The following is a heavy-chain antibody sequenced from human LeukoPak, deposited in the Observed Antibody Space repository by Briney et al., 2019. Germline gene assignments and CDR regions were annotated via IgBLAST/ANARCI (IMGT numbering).Heavy chain of an antibody. CDR1: GFTFSRYD. Sequence: QTGGSLRLSCAASGFTFSRYDMHWVRQAPGKGLEYVSTINSDGDSTFYANSVKGRFTMSRDNSKNTLYLQMGSLRPEDMAVYYCARGNSYYFHYYYMDDWGKGTTVTVSS. CDR3: ARGNSYYFHYYYMDD. D-gene: IGHD1/OR15-1a*01. CDR2: INSDGDST. V-gene: IGHV3-64*01. J-gene: IGHJ6*03.